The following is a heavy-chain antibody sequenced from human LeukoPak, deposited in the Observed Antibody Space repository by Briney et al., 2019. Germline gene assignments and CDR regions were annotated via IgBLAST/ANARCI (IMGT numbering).Heavy chain of an antibody. CDR2: IYTSGST. CDR3: AGGTMVRGEPDY. V-gene: IGHV4-61*02. D-gene: IGHD3-10*01. Sequence: PSQTLSLTCTVSGGSISSGSYYWSWIRQPAGKGLEWIGRIYTSGSTNYNPSLKSRVTISVDTSKNQFSLKLSSVTAADTAVYYCAGGTMVRGEPDYWGQGTLVTVSS. CDR1: GGSISSGSYY. J-gene: IGHJ4*02.